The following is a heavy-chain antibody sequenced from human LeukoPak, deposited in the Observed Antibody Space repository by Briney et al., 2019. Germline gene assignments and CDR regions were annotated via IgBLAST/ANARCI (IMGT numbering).Heavy chain of an antibody. CDR2: IYHSGST. CDR3: ARAASGSYYKEIDY. CDR1: GGSISSGGYY. V-gene: IGHV4-30-2*01. Sequence: PSETLSLTCTVSGGSISSGGYYWSWIRQPPGKGLEWIGYIYHSGSTYYNPSLKSRVTISVDRSKNQFSLKLSSVTAADTAVYYCARAASGSYYKEIDYWGQGTLVTVSS. J-gene: IGHJ4*02. D-gene: IGHD3-10*01.